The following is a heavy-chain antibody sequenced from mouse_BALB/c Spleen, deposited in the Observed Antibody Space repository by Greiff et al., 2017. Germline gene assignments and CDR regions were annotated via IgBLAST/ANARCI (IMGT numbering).Heavy chain of an antibody. Sequence: EVKVEESGGGLVQPGGSRKLSCAASGFTFSSFGMHWVRQAPEKGLEWVAYISSGSSTIYYADTVKGRFTISRDNPKNTLFLQMTSLRSEDTAMYYCARGDYGSSYDAMDYWGQGTSVTVSS. V-gene: IGHV5-17*02. CDR3: ARGDYGSSYDAMDY. CDR2: ISSGSSTI. J-gene: IGHJ4*01. D-gene: IGHD1-1*01. CDR1: GFTFSSFG.